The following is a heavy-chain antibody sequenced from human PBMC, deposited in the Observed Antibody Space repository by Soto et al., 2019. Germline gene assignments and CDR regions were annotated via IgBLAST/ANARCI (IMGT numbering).Heavy chain of an antibody. CDR3: AKDLGPLKLLNYVFYGLDV. V-gene: IGHV3-53*01. D-gene: IGHD2-21*02. Sequence: GGSLRLSCSASVFTVSSSYMSWLRQAPGMGLEWVAVIESGGTAHYADSVKGRFTISRDNPNNIIYLQLHTLRAEDTAVYYCAKDLGPLKLLNYVFYGLDVWGQGTTVTVSS. CDR2: IESGGTA. CDR1: VFTVSSSY. J-gene: IGHJ6*02.